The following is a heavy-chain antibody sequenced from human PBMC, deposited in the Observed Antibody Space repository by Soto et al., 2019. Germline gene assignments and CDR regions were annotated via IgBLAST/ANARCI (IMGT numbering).Heavy chain of an antibody. J-gene: IGHJ4*02. D-gene: IGHD3-10*01. CDR3: ARTSYYGSADY. Sequence: PSETLSLTCTDSDGSIGDISSYYWSWIRQPPGKGLEWIGYIYYSGSTTYNPSLKSRVTILIDTSKSSFSLKLSSVTAADTAVYYCARTSYYGSADYWGQGTLVTVS. CDR2: IYYSGST. V-gene: IGHV4-61*03. CDR1: DGSIGDISSYY.